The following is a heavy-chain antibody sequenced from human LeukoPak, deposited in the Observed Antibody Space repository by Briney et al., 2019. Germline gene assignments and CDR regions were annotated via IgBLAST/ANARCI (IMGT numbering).Heavy chain of an antibody. CDR1: GYSFTSYW. CDR2: IYPGDSDT. CDR3: ARDYGDYYWYFDL. Sequence: GESLKISCKGSGYSFTSYWLGWVRQMPGKGLEWMGIIYPGDSDTRYSPSFQGQVTISADKSISTAYLQWSSLKASDTAMYYCARDYGDYYWYFDLWGRGTLVTVSS. V-gene: IGHV5-51*01. D-gene: IGHD4-17*01. J-gene: IGHJ2*01.